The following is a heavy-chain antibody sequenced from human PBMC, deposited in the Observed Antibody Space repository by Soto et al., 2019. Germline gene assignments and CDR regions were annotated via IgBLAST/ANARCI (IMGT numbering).Heavy chain of an antibody. D-gene: IGHD6-13*01. J-gene: IGHJ5*02. CDR2: TYYRSKWYN. CDR1: GDSVSSNSAA. V-gene: IGHV6-1*01. CDR3: AREWVGEQQLVRNWFDP. Sequence: SQTLSLTCAISGDSVSSNSAAWNWIRQSPSRGLEWLGRTYYRSKWYNDYAESVKSRKTINPDTSKNQFSLQLNSVTPEDTAVYYCAREWVGEQQLVRNWFDPWGQGTLVTV.